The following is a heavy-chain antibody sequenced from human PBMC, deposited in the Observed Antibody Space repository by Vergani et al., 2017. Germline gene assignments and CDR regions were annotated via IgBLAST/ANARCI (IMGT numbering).Heavy chain of an antibody. CDR1: GGSFSGYY. Sequence: QVQLQESGPGLVKPSETLSLTCAVYGGSFSGYYWSWIRQPPGKGLAWIGEINHSGSTNYNPSLKIRVTISVDTSKNQFSLKLSSVTAADTAVYYCARVMVRGVSSLDYWGQGTLVTVSS. CDR2: INHSGST. J-gene: IGHJ4*02. CDR3: ARVMVRGVSSLDY. D-gene: IGHD3-10*01. V-gene: IGHV4-34*01.